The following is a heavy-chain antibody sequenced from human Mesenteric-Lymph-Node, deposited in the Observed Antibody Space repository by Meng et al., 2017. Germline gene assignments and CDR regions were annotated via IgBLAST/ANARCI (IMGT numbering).Heavy chain of an antibody. CDR2: ISWNSGSI. D-gene: IGHD3-9*01. CDR1: GFTFDDYA. J-gene: IGHJ4*02. V-gene: IGHV3-9*01. CDR3: VRGNIDWYLDY. Sequence: SLKISCAASGFTFDDYAMHWVRQAPGKGLEWVSGISWNSGSIGYADSVKGRFTISRDNAKNSLYLQMNSLRAEDTAVYYCVRGNIDWYLDYWGQGTLVTVSS.